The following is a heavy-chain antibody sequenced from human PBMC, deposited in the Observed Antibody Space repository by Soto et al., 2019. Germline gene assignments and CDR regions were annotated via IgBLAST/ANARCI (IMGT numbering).Heavy chain of an antibody. CDR3: VSGVLPGALAPYDDFDV. D-gene: IGHD2-2*01. CDR2: MSNDGLTR. CDR1: GFFFSNYV. Sequence: QVQLVESGGGVAQPGRSLRLSCAASGFFFSNYVMHWVRQAPGRGLEWVALMSNDGLTRYYSDSVRGRFTISRDNSKNRLFLLLNSLRSEDTALYYFVSGVLPGALAPYDDFDVWGQGTMVTVSS. V-gene: IGHV3-30*13. J-gene: IGHJ3*01.